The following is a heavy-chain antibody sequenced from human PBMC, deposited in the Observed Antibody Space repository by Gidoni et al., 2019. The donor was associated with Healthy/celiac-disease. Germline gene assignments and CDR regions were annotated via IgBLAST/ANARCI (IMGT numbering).Heavy chain of an antibody. CDR1: GFPFSNAW. CDR2: IKSKTDGGTT. D-gene: IGHD3-22*01. CDR3: TTDPYYYDSSGYDKDPYYYYGMDV. V-gene: IGHV3-15*01. Sequence: EVQLVESGVGLVKPGGSLILLCAASGFPFSNAWMTLVRQATGKGLEWVDRIKSKTDGGTTGDAAPVKGRITISRDDSKNTLYLQMNSLKTEDTAVYYCTTDPYYYDSSGYDKDPYYYYGMDVWGQGTTVTVSS. J-gene: IGHJ6*02.